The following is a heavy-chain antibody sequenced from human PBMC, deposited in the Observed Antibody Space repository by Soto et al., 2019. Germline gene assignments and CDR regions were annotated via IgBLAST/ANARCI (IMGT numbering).Heavy chain of an antibody. Sequence: GSLRLSCAASGFTFDDYTMHWVRQAPGKGLEWVSLISWDGGSTYYADSVKGRFTISRDNSKNSLYLQMNSLRTEDTALYYCAREAVAGPYYYYGMDVWGQGTTVTVSS. V-gene: IGHV3-43*01. D-gene: IGHD6-19*01. J-gene: IGHJ6*02. CDR2: ISWDGGST. CDR1: GFTFDDYT. CDR3: AREAVAGPYYYYGMDV.